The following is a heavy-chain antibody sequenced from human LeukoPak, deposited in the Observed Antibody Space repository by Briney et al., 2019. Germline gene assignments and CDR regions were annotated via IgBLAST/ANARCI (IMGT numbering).Heavy chain of an antibody. Sequence: SETLSLTCTVSGGSISSFYYTWIRQPPGKGLEWIGYIDSSGITNYNSSLNSRVTISLDTSQNQFSLKLYSVTAADTAVYYCATVASGWYPDYWGQGALVTVAS. V-gene: IGHV4-59*01. J-gene: IGHJ4*02. CDR2: IDSSGIT. CDR3: ATVASGWYPDY. CDR1: GGSISSFY. D-gene: IGHD6-19*01.